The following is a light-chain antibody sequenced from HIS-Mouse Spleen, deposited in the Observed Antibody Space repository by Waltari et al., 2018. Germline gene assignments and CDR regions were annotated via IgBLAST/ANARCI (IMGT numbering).Light chain of an antibody. Sequence: QSALTQPASVSGSPGQSITISCTGTSSDVGSYNHVSWYQQHPGKAPKLMIYEGSKRASGVSNRFSGSKSGNTASLTISGLQAEDEADYYCCSYAGSSTFEVFGGGTKLTVL. CDR2: EGS. V-gene: IGLV2-23*03. CDR1: SSDVGSYNH. CDR3: CSYAGSSTFEV. J-gene: IGLJ2*01.